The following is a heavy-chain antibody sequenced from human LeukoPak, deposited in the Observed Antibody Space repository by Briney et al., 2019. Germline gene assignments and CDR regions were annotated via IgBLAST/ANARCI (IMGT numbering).Heavy chain of an antibody. J-gene: IGHJ5*02. CDR3: ATDLTVGAVEGP. CDR1: GYTFTGYY. Sequence: ASVKVSCKASGYTFTGYYMHWVRQAPGQGLEWMGWINPNSGGTNYAQKFQGRVTMTEDTSTDTAYMELSSLRSEDTAVYYCATDLTVGAVEGPWGQGTLVTVSS. CDR2: INPNSGGT. V-gene: IGHV1-2*02. D-gene: IGHD1-26*01.